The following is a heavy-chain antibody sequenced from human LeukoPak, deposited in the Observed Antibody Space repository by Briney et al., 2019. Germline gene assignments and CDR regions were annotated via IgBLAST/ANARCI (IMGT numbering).Heavy chain of an antibody. CDR2: IYPGDSDT. J-gene: IGHJ5*02. Sequence: RGESLQISCKGSGYSFTSYWIGWVRQLPGKGLEWMGIIYPGDSDTRYSPSFQGQVTISADKSISTAYLQWSSLKASDTAMYYCARRRFGELLENWFDPWGQGTLVTVSS. CDR1: GYSFTSYW. CDR3: ARRRFGELLENWFDP. D-gene: IGHD3-10*01. V-gene: IGHV5-51*01.